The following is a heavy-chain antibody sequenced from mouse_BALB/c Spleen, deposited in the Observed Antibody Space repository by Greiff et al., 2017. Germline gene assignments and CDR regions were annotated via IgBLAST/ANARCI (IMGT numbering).Heavy chain of an antibody. CDR3: KNGNYDYFDY. CDR2: IDPENGDT. Sequence: VQLKQSGAELVRSGASVKLSCTASGFNIKDYYMHWVKQRPEQGLEWIGWIDPENGDTEYAPKFQGKATMTADTSSNTAYLQLSSLTSEDTAVYYCKNGNYDYFDYWGQGTTLTVSS. J-gene: IGHJ2*01. D-gene: IGHD2-1*01. V-gene: IGHV14-4*02. CDR1: GFNIKDYY.